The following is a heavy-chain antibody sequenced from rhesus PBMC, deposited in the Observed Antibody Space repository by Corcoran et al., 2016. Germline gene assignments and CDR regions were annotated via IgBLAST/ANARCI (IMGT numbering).Heavy chain of an antibody. CDR1: GASISYNW. CDR3: ARDEHSPGWALDV. CDR2: INGNGGNT. Sequence: QVQLQESGPGLVKPSETLSLTCTVSGASISYNWWSWIRQPPGKGLEWIGEINGNGGNTNNNPSLKSRVTISKDASKNQFSLKMTSVTAADTALYYCARDEHSPGWALDVWGRGVLVTVSS. V-gene: IGHV4-80*01. D-gene: IGHD6-31*01. J-gene: IGHJ5-2*02.